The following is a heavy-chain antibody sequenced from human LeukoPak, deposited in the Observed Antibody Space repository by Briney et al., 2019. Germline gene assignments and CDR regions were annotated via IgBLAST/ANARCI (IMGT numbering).Heavy chain of an antibody. D-gene: IGHD6-13*01. CDR1: GVTFSSYG. CDR2: ISYDGSNK. J-gene: IGHJ4*02. CDR3: AKAMYISSWYYFDY. V-gene: IGHV3-30*18. Sequence: PGRSLRLSCAASGVTFSSYGMHWVRQAPGRGLEWVAVISYDGSNKYYADSVMGRFTISRDNSKNTLYLQMNSLRAEDTAVYYCAKAMYISSWYYFDYRGQGTLVTVSS.